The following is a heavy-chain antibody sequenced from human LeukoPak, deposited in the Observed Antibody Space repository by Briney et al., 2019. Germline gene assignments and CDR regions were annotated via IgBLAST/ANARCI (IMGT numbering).Heavy chain of an antibody. D-gene: IGHD1-26*01. CDR1: GGSISTSNYY. V-gene: IGHV4-39*07. CDR3: AREHSGSYAEY. CDR2: IYYSGNT. J-gene: IGHJ4*02. Sequence: PSETLSLTCTVSGGSISTSNYYWAWIRQPPGKGLEWIWSIYYSGNTYYDPSLKSRVTISVDTSKNQFSLKLSSVTAADTAVYHCAREHSGSYAEYWGQGTLVTVSS.